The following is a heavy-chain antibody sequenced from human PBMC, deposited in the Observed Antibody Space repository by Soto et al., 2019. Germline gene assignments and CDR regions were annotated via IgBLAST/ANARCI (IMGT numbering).Heavy chain of an antibody. V-gene: IGHV4-31*03. D-gene: IGHD5-18*01. CDR1: GGSISSGGYY. J-gene: IGHJ6*02. CDR2: IYYSGST. CDR3: ASNWREKKQGYSYGPGSHYYYYGMDV. Sequence: PSETLSLTCTVSGGSISSGGYYWSWIRQHPGKGLEWIGYIYYSGSTYYNPSLKSRVTISVDTSKNQFSLKLSSVTAADTAVYYCASNWREKKQGYSYGPGSHYYYYGMDVWGQGTTVTV.